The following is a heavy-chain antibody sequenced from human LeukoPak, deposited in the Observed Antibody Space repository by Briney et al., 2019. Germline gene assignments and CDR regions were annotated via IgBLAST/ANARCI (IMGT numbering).Heavy chain of an antibody. Sequence: GGSLRLSCAASGFTFSSDAMSCVRQAPGKGLEWVSAISGSGGSTYYADSVKGRFTISRDNSKNTLYLQMNSLRAEDTAVYYCAKVEEPAAIWDFDYWGQGTLVTVSS. CDR1: GFTFSSDA. V-gene: IGHV3-23*01. CDR2: ISGSGGST. CDR3: AKVEEPAAIWDFDY. D-gene: IGHD2-2*01. J-gene: IGHJ4*02.